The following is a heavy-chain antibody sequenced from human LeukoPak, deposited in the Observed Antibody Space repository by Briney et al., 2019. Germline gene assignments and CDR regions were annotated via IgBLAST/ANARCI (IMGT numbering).Heavy chain of an antibody. V-gene: IGHV4-4*07. CDR2: IYTSGST. Sequence: SETLSLTCTVSGGSISSYYWSWIRQPAGKGLEWIGRIYTSGSTNYNPSLKSRVTMSVDTSKNQFSLKLTSVTAADTAVYYCARQLKYYGSGSYFDYWGQGTLVTVSS. D-gene: IGHD3-10*01. J-gene: IGHJ4*02. CDR1: GGSISSYY. CDR3: ARQLKYYGSGSYFDY.